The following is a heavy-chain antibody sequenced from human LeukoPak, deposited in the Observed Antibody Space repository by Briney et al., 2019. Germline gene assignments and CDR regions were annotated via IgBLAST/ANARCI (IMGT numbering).Heavy chain of an antibody. J-gene: IGHJ6*03. CDR1: GGTFSNYA. Sequence: SVKVSCKASGGTFSNYAISWVRQAPGQGLEWMGGIIPIFGTANYAQKFRGRVTITADKSTRTAYMELSSLRSEDTAVYYCARGPSITLIRGGQWYYYMDVWGKGTTVTISS. CDR3: ARGPSITLIRGGQWYYYMDV. V-gene: IGHV1-69*06. CDR2: IIPIFGTA. D-gene: IGHD3-10*01.